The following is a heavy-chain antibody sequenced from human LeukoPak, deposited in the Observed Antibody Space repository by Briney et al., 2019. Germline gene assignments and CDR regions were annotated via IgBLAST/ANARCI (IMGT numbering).Heavy chain of an antibody. Sequence: GGSLRLSCAASGFTFSSYSMNWVRQAPGKGLEWVSSISSSSSYIYHADSVKGRFTISRDNAKNSLYLQMNSLRAEDTAVYYCARDFYCGGDCYSGAFDIWGQGTMVTVSS. CDR3: ARDFYCGGDCYSGAFDI. V-gene: IGHV3-21*01. CDR1: GFTFSSYS. D-gene: IGHD2-21*02. J-gene: IGHJ3*02. CDR2: ISSSSSYI.